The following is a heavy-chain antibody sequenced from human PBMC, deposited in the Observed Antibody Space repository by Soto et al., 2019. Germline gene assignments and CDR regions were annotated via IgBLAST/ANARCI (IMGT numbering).Heavy chain of an antibody. V-gene: IGHV4-39*01. J-gene: IGHJ5*02. CDR1: GGSISSSSFH. Sequence: QLQLQESGPGLVKPSETLSLTCTVSGGSISSSSFHWGWIRQPPGKGLGWIGSIYYSGSTYYSPSLTSRVPISVATSKNQFSLTLSSVTAADTAVYYCARRERAAGTDWWFDPWGQGTLVTVSS. CDR2: IYYSGST. CDR3: ARRERAAGTDWWFDP. D-gene: IGHD6-13*01.